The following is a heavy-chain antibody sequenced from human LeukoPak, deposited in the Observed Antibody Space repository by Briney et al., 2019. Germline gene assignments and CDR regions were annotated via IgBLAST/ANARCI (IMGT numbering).Heavy chain of an antibody. CDR1: GGSISSGGYY. J-gene: IGHJ4*02. Sequence: PSETLSLTCTVSGGSISSGGYYWSWIRQHPGKGLEWIGYIYYSGSTYYNPSLKSRVTIPVDTSKNQFSLKLSSVTAADTAVYYCARVGPSDSSTWGYWGQGTLVTVSS. D-gene: IGHD6-13*01. CDR2: IYYSGST. CDR3: ARVGPSDSSTWGY. V-gene: IGHV4-31*03.